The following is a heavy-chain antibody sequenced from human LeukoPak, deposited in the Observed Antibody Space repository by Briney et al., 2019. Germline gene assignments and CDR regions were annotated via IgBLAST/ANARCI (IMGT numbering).Heavy chain of an antibody. CDR1: VFTFSPYT. V-gene: IGHV3-48*02. CDR2: ISSSSSTI. J-gene: IGHJ4*02. D-gene: IGHD6-13*01. Sequence: QPGGSLRLSCAAFVFTFSPYTRNWVRQAPGKGLEWVSYISSSSSTIYYADSVKGRFTISRDNAKNSLYLQMNNLRDEDTAVYYLAQGHQSSSSGSWTPREGCWGQGTLVTVSS. CDR3: AQGHQSSSSGSWTPREGC.